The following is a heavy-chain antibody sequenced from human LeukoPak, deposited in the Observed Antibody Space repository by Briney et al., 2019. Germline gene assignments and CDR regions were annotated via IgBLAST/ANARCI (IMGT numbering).Heavy chain of an antibody. CDR2: ISYDGSNK. CDR1: GFTFSSYA. Sequence: GWSLRLSCAASGFTFSSYAMHWVRQAPGKGLEWVAVISYDGSNKYCADSVKGRFTISRDNSKNTLFLQMNSLRPEDTAVYYCAKDWSGDYNWSDPWGQGTLVIVSS. D-gene: IGHD3-3*01. CDR3: AKDWSGDYNWSDP. J-gene: IGHJ5*02. V-gene: IGHV3-30*04.